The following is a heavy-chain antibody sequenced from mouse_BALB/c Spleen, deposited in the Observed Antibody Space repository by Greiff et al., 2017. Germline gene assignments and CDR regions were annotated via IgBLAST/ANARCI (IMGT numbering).Heavy chain of an antibody. CDR1: GFTFSDYY. V-gene: IGHV5-4*02. CDR2: ISDGGSYT. CDR3: AREGTTATWFAY. D-gene: IGHD1-2*01. J-gene: IGHJ3*01. Sequence: EVHLVESGGGLVKPGGSLKLSCAASGFTFSDYYMYWVRQTPEKRLEWVATISDGGSYTYYPDSVKGRFTISRDNAKNNLYLQMSSLKSEDTAMYYCAREGTTATWFAYWGQGTLVTVSA.